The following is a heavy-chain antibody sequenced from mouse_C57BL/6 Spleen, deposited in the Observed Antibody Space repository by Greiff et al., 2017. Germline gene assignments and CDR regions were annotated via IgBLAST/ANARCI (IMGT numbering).Heavy chain of an antibody. CDR3: TGAGISYWYFDV. CDR2: IRLKSDNYAT. V-gene: IGHV6-3*01. D-gene: IGHD4-1*01. CDR1: GFTFSNYW. J-gene: IGHJ1*03. Sequence: EVMLVESGGGLVQPGGSMKLSCVASGFTFSNYWMTWVRQSPEKGLEWVAQIRLKSDNYATHYAVSVKGRFTISRDDSKSSVYLQMNSLRAEDTGIYYCTGAGISYWYFDVWGTGTTVTVSS.